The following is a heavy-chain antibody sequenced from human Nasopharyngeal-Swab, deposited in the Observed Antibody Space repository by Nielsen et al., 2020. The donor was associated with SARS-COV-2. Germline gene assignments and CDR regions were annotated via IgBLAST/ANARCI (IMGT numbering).Heavy chain of an antibody. V-gene: IGHV1-3*01. CDR2: INAGNGNT. Sequence: WVRQAPGQRLEWMGWINAGNGNTKYSQKFQGRVTITRDTSASTAYMELSSLRSEDTAVYYCARDRNYDFWSGYSGGAFDIWGQGTIVTVSS. D-gene: IGHD3-3*01. CDR3: ARDRNYDFWSGYSGGAFDI. J-gene: IGHJ3*02.